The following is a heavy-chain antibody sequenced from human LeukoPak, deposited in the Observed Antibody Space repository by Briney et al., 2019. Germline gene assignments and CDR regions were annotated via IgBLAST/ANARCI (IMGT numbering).Heavy chain of an antibody. CDR2: INHSGST. D-gene: IGHD6-13*01. V-gene: IGHV4-34*01. CDR3: ARGLQQPRLFDY. J-gene: IGHJ4*02. Sequence: PSETLSLTCAVYGGSFSGYYWSWIRQPPGKGLEWIGEINHSGSTNYNPSLKSRVTISVDTSKNQFSLKLSSVTAADTAVYYCARGLQQPRLFDYWGQGTLVTVSS. CDR1: GGSFSGYY.